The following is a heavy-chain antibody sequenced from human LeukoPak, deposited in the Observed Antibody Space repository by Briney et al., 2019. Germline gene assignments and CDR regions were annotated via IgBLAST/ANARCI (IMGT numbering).Heavy chain of an antibody. CDR3: ARGLGSSNYKGHAFDI. D-gene: IGHD2-2*01. CDR2: IKSDSSIT. Sequence: GGSLRLSCAASGFIFSGQSMNWVRQAPGKGLEWVAYIKSDSSITHYADSVKGRFTISRDNGWNSLYPQMNSLRAEDTAVYYCARGLGSSNYKGHAFDIWGQGTMVTVSS. CDR1: GFIFSGQS. J-gene: IGHJ3*02. V-gene: IGHV3-48*01.